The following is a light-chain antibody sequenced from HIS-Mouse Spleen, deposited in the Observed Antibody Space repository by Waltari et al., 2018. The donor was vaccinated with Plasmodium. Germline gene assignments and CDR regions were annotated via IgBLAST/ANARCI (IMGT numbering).Light chain of an antibody. CDR1: QGISSA. J-gene: IGKJ3*01. CDR2: DAS. V-gene: IGKV1-13*02. CDR3: QQFNSYPRT. Sequence: WVGDRVTITCRASQGISSALAWYQQKPGKAPKLLIYDASSLESGVPSRFSGSGSGTDFTLTISSLQPEDFATYYCQQFNSYPRTFGPGTKVDIK.